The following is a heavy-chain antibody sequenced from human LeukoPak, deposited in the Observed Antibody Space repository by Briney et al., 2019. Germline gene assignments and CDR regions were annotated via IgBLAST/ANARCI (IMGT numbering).Heavy chain of an antibody. V-gene: IGHV3-23*01. CDR2: ISATGGST. CDR3: AKGGCSGGSCYLSLYFDY. D-gene: IGHD2-15*01. J-gene: IGHJ4*02. Sequence: GGSLRLSCAASGFTFSRYAMTWVRQAPGKGLDWVSGISATGGSTYYADSVRGRFTISRDNSKNTLYLQMNSLRAEDTAVYYCAKGGCSGGSCYLSLYFDYWGQGTLVTVSS. CDR1: GFTFSRYA.